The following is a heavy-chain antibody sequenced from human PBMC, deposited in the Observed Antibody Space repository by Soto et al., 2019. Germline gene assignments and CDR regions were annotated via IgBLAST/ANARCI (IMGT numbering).Heavy chain of an antibody. Sequence: QMTLKESGPTLVKPTQTLTLTCTFSGFSLSASGVGVGWLRQPPGKALEWLALIYWDDDKRYSPSLKSRPTITKDTSKKQVVLTITNMDPADTATYYCAHRRIAMTHNWFDPWGQGTLVTVSS. D-gene: IGHD6-13*01. J-gene: IGHJ5*02. CDR3: AHRRIAMTHNWFDP. CDR1: GFSLSASGVG. V-gene: IGHV2-5*02. CDR2: IYWDDDK.